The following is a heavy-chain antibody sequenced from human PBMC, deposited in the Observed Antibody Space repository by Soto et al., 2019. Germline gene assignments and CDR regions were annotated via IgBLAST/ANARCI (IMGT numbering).Heavy chain of an antibody. D-gene: IGHD2-2*01. CDR3: ARAVMPWESYLPAAINYYYYYYGMDV. Sequence: GASVKVSCKASGYTFTSYGISWVRQAPGQELEWMGWISAYNGNTNYAQKLQGRVTMTTDTSTSTAYMELRSLRSDDTAVYYCARAVMPWESYLPAAINYYYYYYGMDVWGQGXTVTVYS. CDR1: GYTFTSYG. CDR2: ISAYNGNT. J-gene: IGHJ6*02. V-gene: IGHV1-18*04.